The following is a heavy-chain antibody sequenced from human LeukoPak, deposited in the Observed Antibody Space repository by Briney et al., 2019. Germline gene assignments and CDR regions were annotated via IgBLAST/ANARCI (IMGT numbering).Heavy chain of an antibody. CDR2: IYPGDSDT. V-gene: IGHV5-51*01. CDR1: GYNFGSQW. CDR3: ARQLNNFDF. J-gene: IGHJ4*02. Sequence: GESLTISCKGSGYNFGSQWVAWVRQMPGKGLETMGIIYPGDSDTRYSPSFQGQVTISADKSINTAYLQWSSLKASDTAMYYCARQLNNFDFWGQGTLVTASS.